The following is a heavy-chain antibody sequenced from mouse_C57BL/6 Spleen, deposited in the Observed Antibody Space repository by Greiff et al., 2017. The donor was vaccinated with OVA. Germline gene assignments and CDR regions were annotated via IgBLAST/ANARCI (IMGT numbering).Heavy chain of an antibody. CDR1: GYTFTDYY. Sequence: VQLQQSGAELVRPGASVKLSCQASGYTFTDYYINWVKQRPGQGLEWIARIYPGSGNTYYNEKFKGKATLTAEKSSSTAYMQLSSLTSEDSAVYFCASPFYYGNSYYFDYWGQGTTLTVSS. CDR3: ASPFYYGNSYYFDY. V-gene: IGHV1-76*01. D-gene: IGHD2-1*01. J-gene: IGHJ2*01. CDR2: IYPGSGNT.